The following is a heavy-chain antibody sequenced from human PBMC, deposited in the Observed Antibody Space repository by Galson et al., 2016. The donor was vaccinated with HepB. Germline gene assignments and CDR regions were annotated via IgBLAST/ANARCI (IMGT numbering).Heavy chain of an antibody. Sequence: ETLSLTCTVSGGSISSSSYSWGWIRQPPGKGLEWIGTIYYSWSTSYNPSLKGRVTISVDTSKNQFSLKLSSMAAADTAVYCCDSRPVYSDYFGAFDIWGQGTLVTVSS. CDR2: IYYSWST. D-gene: IGHD4-11*01. CDR3: DSRPVYSDYFGAFDI. V-gene: IGHV4-39*01. CDR1: GGSISSSSYS. J-gene: IGHJ3*02.